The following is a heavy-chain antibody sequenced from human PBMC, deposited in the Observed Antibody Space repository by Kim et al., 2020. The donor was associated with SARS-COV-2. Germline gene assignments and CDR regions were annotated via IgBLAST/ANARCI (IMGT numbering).Heavy chain of an antibody. D-gene: IGHD2-15*01. CDR1: GYTFTSYG. Sequence: ASVKVSCKASGYTFTSYGISWVRQAPGQGLEWMGWISAYNGNTNYAQKLQGRVTMTTDTSTSTAYMELRSLRSDDTAVYYCARVHAVAATVLGFDYWGQGTLVTVSS. CDR2: ISAYNGNT. CDR3: ARVHAVAATVLGFDY. V-gene: IGHV1-18*01. J-gene: IGHJ4*02.